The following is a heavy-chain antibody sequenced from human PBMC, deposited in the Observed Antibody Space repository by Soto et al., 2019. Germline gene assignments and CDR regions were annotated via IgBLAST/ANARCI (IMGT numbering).Heavy chain of an antibody. D-gene: IGHD4-17*01. Sequence: QVQLEESGGGVVKPGRSLRLSCEASGFTFNTYSMHWFRQPPGKGLEWLAAIWYDGTQKYYADSVKGRFITSRDNSKKTLYLEMNSLRAEDTAVYYCARAGGTTVTGLWHFDSWGQGTLVTVSS. CDR2: IWYDGTQK. V-gene: IGHV3-33*01. CDR3: ARAGGTTVTGLWHFDS. CDR1: GFTFNTYS. J-gene: IGHJ4*02.